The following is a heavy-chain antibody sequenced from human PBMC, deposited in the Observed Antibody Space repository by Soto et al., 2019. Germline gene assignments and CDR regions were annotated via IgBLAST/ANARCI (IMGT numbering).Heavy chain of an antibody. V-gene: IGHV2-5*02. CDR1: GFXLXXXXVX. D-gene: IGHD3-3*01. Sequence: QXXXLXCTFCGFXLXXXXVXXXXXXQPPXXAXXXLXXIYWDDDKRYSPSLKSRLTITKDTSKNQVVLTMTNMDPVDTATYYCAHARITIFGVVNIFSRSYYYYMDVWGKGTTVTVSS. J-gene: IGHJ6*03. CDR3: AHARITIFGVVNIFSRSYYYYMDV. CDR2: IYWDDDK.